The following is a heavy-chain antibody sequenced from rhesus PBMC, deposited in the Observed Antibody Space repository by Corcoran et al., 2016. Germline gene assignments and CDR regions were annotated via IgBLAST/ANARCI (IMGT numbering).Heavy chain of an antibody. D-gene: IGHD7-45*01. CDR1: GYSISSGYG. CDR2: IGASSGST. Sequence: QVKLQQWGEGLVKPSETLSLTCAVSGYSISSGYGWSWIRHPPGKGLEWIGYIGASSGSTNYNPSLNMRVTISKDPAKSQFSLKLSSVTAADTAVYYCASSTGTSFDYWGQGVLVTVSS. CDR3: ASSTGTSFDY. J-gene: IGHJ4*01. V-gene: IGHV4-127*01.